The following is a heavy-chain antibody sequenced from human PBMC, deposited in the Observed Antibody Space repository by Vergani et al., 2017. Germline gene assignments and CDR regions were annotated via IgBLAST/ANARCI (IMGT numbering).Heavy chain of an antibody. CDR1: GFTFSSYG. Sequence: QVQLVQSGAEVKKPGSSVKVSCKASGFTFSSYGMHWVRQAPGKGLEWVAVIWYDGSNKYYADSVKGRFTISRDNSKNTLYLQMNSLRAEDTAVYYCASPVIAAAGTGGDYWGQGTLVTVSS. CDR3: ASPVIAAAGTGGDY. D-gene: IGHD6-13*01. V-gene: IGHV3-33*01. J-gene: IGHJ4*02. CDR2: IWYDGSNK.